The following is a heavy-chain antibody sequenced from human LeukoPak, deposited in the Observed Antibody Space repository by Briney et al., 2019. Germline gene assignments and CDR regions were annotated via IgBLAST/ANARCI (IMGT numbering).Heavy chain of an antibody. J-gene: IGHJ4*02. CDR1: GYSFTSYW. V-gene: IGHV5-51*01. CDR2: IYPDDSNT. D-gene: IGHD2-2*01. Sequence: GESLKISCKGSGYSFTSYWIGWVRQMPGKGLEWMGIIYPDDSNTRYSPSFQGQVTISADKSINTAYLQWSSLKASDTAMYYCALQPGYCSNSICSHFDFWGQGTLVTVSS. CDR3: ALQPGYCSNSICSHFDF.